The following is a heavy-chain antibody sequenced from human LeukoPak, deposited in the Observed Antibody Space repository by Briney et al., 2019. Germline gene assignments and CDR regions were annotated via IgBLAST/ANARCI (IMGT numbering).Heavy chain of an antibody. CDR3: SRGGPYDSSGDFDY. J-gene: IGHJ4*02. CDR1: GGTFSSYA. V-gene: IGHV1-69*05. Sequence: AASVKVSCKASGGTFSSYAISWVRQAPGQGLEWMGRIIPIFGTANYAQKFQGRVTITTDESTSTAYMELSSLRSEDPAVSYCSRGGPYDSSGDFDYWGQGTLVTVSS. CDR2: IIPIFGTA. D-gene: IGHD3-22*01.